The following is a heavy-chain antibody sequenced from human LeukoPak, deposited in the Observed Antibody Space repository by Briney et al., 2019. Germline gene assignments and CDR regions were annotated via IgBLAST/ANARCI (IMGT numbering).Heavy chain of an antibody. CDR2: ILSDGSSP. CDR1: GFSFSSHW. V-gene: IGHV3-74*01. J-gene: IGHJ3*02. CDR3: ARERYSRRQDDAFDI. D-gene: IGHD1-14*01. Sequence: GGSLSLPCAASGFSFSSHWLHWVRQAPGKGLVWVSRILSDGSSPIYADSARGRFTISRDNAKNTLYLQMHSLRAEDTAVYYCARERYSRRQDDAFDIWGQGTMVTVSS.